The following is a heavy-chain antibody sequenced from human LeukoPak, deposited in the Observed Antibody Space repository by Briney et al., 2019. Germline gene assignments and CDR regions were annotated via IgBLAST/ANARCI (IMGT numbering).Heavy chain of an antibody. D-gene: IGHD3-22*01. CDR3: ARDRLDYYDSILTFDY. Sequence: SVKVSCKASGGTFSSYAISRVRQAPGQGLEWMGRIIPIFGTANYAQKFQGRVTITTDESTSTAYMELSSLRSEDTAVYYCARDRLDYYDSILTFDYWGQGTLVTVSS. CDR1: GGTFSSYA. V-gene: IGHV1-69*05. J-gene: IGHJ4*02. CDR2: IIPIFGTA.